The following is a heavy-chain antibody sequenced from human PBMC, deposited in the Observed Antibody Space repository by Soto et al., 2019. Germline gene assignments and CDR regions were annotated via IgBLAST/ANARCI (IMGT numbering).Heavy chain of an antibody. Sequence: SVKVSCKASGGTFSSYAISWVRQAPGQGLEWMGGIIPIFGTANYAQKFQGRVTITADESTSTAYMELSSLRSEDTAVYYCARDANSEVRGVIIDLYYYGMDVWGQGTTVTVSS. J-gene: IGHJ6*02. D-gene: IGHD3-10*01. V-gene: IGHV1-69*13. CDR1: GGTFSSYA. CDR2: IIPIFGTA. CDR3: ARDANSEVRGVIIDLYYYGMDV.